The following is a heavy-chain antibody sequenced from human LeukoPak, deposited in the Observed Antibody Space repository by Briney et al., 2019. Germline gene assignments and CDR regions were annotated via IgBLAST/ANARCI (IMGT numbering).Heavy chain of an antibody. J-gene: IGHJ4*02. V-gene: IGHV5-51*01. CDR2: IYPGDSDT. CDR3: ARHPGYCSGGSCYSGYFDY. CDR1: GYSFTSYW. Sequence: GESLKISCKGSGYSFTSYWIGWVRQMPGKGLEWMGIIYPGDSDTRYSPSFQGQVTISADKSISTAYLQWSSLKASDTAMYYYARHPGYCSGGSCYSGYFDYWGQGTLVTVSS. D-gene: IGHD2-15*01.